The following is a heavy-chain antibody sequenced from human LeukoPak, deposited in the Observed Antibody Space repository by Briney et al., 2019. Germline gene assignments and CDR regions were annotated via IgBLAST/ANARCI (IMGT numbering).Heavy chain of an antibody. J-gene: IGHJ6*02. CDR2: MNPNSGNT. D-gene: IGHD6-13*01. Sequence: EASVKVSCKAYGYTFTSYDINWVRQATGQGLEWMGWMNPNSGNTGYAQKFQGRVTMTRNTSISTAYMELSSLRSEDTAVYYCARDDSSSWYYYYYGMDVWGQGTTVTVSS. V-gene: IGHV1-8*01. CDR1: GYTFTSYD. CDR3: ARDDSSSWYYYYYGMDV.